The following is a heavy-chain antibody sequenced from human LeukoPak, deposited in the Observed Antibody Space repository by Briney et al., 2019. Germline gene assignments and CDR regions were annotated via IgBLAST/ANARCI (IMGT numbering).Heavy chain of an antibody. Sequence: ASVKVSCKASGYSFSNYAMNWVRQAPGQGLEFMGWIHPSTGNPAYAQGFSGRFVFSLDASVTTTYLQISDLKAEDTAVYFCARALDSLGGLSLPDYWGQGTLVTVSS. CDR3: ARALDSLGGLSLPDY. J-gene: IGHJ4*02. CDR1: GYSFSNYA. CDR2: IHPSTGNP. V-gene: IGHV7-4-1*02. D-gene: IGHD3-16*02.